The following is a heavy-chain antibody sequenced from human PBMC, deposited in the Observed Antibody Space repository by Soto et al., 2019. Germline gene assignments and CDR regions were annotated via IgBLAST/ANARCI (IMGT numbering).Heavy chain of an antibody. D-gene: IGHD6-19*01. J-gene: IGHJ4*02. CDR2: TASSSNTI. CDR1: GFDFYSYG. Sequence: GGSLRLSCVGSGFDFYSYGLNWVRQAPGKGLEWVSYTASSSNTIYYTDSVKGRFIVSRDDARNSLFLNMNSLRHEDTAVYYCTRDGVAGDYWGQGTLVTVSS. V-gene: IGHV3-48*02. CDR3: TRDGVAGDY.